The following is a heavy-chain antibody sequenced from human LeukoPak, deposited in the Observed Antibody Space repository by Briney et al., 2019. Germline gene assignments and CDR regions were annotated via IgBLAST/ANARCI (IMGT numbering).Heavy chain of an antibody. Sequence: SVKVSCKASSGTFSSYAISWVRQAPGQGLEWVGGIIPIFGTANYAQKFQGRVTITADESTSTAYMELSSLRSEDTAVYYCARDSQYYYDSSGYRLDYWGQGTLVTVSS. V-gene: IGHV1-69*01. J-gene: IGHJ4*02. D-gene: IGHD3-22*01. CDR2: IIPIFGTA. CDR1: SGTFSSYA. CDR3: ARDSQYYYDSSGYRLDY.